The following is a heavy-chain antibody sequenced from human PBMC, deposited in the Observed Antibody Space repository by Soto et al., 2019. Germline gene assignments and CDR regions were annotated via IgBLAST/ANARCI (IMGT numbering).Heavy chain of an antibody. V-gene: IGHV4-30-4*01. CDR3: AKAGSLGYWYFDL. J-gene: IGHJ2*01. D-gene: IGHD1-26*01. CDR2: AFYTGST. Sequence: QVQLQESGPGLVKPSQTLSLTCAVSGGSISSGDSFWSWIRQPPGKGLEWIGYAFYTGSTYYNPSLKSRVSISVDTSKKQFSLKLSSVTAADTAVYYCAKAGSLGYWYFDLWGRGTLVTVSS. CDR1: GGSISSGDSF.